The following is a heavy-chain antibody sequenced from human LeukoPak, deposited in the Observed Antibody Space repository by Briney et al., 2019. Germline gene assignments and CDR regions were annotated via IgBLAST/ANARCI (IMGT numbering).Heavy chain of an antibody. CDR1: GLTFSRYW. CDR3: AGYCIYTVCYSYHQYYMDV. V-gene: IGHV3-7*01. D-gene: IGHD2-8*01. J-gene: IGHJ6*03. Sequence: GGSLRLSCAASGLTFSRYWMTWVRQAPGKGLEWVATIKQDGSEKYNLDSVKGRFTISRDNAKNSLYLQMNSLRAEDTAVYYCAGYCIYTVCYSYHQYYMDVWGKGTTVTVSS. CDR2: IKQDGSEK.